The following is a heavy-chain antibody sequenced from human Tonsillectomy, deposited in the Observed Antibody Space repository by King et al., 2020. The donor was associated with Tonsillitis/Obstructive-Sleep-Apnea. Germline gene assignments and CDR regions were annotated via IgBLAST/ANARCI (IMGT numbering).Heavy chain of an antibody. CDR2: IYSGGST. J-gene: IGHJ3*02. V-gene: IGHV3-66*01. D-gene: IGHD3-3*01. CDR3: ARVYATYDFWRGYSRGDAFDS. CDR1: GFTVSSNY. Sequence: DVQLVESGGGLVQPGGSLRLSCAASGFTVSSNYMSWVRQAPGKGLEWVSVIYSGGSTYYADSVKGRFTISRDNSKNTLYLQMNSLRAEDTAVYYCARVYATYDFWRGYSRGDAFDSWGQGTMVTVSS.